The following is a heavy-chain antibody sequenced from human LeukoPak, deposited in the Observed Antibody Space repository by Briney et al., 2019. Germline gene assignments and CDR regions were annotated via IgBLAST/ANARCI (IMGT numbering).Heavy chain of an antibody. CDR1: GYTFTSYD. J-gene: IGHJ6*03. CDR2: MNPNSGNT. Sequence: GASVKVSCKASGYTFTSYDINWVRQATGRGLEWMGWMNPNSGNTGYAQKFQGRVTMTRNTSISTAYMELSSLRSEDTAVYYCARGRVAYSSGWDPHYDYYYYMDVWGKGTTVTVSS. V-gene: IGHV1-8*01. CDR3: ARGRVAYSSGWDPHYDYYYYMDV. D-gene: IGHD6-25*01.